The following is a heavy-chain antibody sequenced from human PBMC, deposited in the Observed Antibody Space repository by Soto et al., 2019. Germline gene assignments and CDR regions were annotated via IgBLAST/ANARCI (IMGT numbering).Heavy chain of an antibody. V-gene: IGHV1-3*01. CDR1: GYTFTSYA. CDR2: INAGNGNT. Sequence: QVQLVQSGAEVKKPGASVKVSCKASGYTFTSYAMHWVRQAPGQRLEWMGWINAGNGNTKYSQKFQDRGTITRDTTASTAYMELSGLRSEDTAVYYCARGSRPLSRSSGYDAFDIWGQGTMVTGSS. D-gene: IGHD6-6*01. J-gene: IGHJ3*02. CDR3: ARGSRPLSRSSGYDAFDI.